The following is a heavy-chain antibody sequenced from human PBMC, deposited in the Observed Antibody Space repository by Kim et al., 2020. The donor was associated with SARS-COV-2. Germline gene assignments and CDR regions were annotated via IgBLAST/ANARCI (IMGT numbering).Heavy chain of an antibody. Sequence: GRFTISRDNPKNTLYLQMNSLRVEDTAIYFCAKEGRQGRGWSNAREAFDIWGQGTLVTVSS. CDR3: AKEGRQGRGWSNAREAFDI. J-gene: IGHJ3*02. D-gene: IGHD6-19*01. V-gene: IGHV3-23*01.